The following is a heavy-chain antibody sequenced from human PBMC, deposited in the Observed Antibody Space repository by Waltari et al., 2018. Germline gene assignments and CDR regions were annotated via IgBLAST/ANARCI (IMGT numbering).Heavy chain of an antibody. Sequence: EVQLVESGGGLVKPGGSLRLSCAASGFTFSSYSMNWVRQAPGKGLEWVSSISISRSYIYYADSVKGRVTISRDNAKNSLYLQMNSLRAEDTAVYYCARDLGAVAGTGYWGQGTLVTVSS. D-gene: IGHD6-19*01. V-gene: IGHV3-21*01. CDR1: GFTFSSYS. CDR3: ARDLGAVAGTGY. J-gene: IGHJ4*02. CDR2: ISISRSYI.